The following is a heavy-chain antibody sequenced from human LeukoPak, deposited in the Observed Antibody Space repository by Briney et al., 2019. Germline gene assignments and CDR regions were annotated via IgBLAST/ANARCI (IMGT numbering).Heavy chain of an antibody. CDR3: ATSYSYDSSGSWPSPNDAFDI. V-gene: IGHV4-4*07. CDR2: IYTSGST. CDR1: SGSISSHY. J-gene: IGHJ3*02. D-gene: IGHD3-22*01. Sequence: SETLSLTCTVSSGSISSHYWSWIRQPAGKGLEWIGRIYTSGSTTYNPSLKSRVTMSIDTSKNQFSLNLNSVTAADTAVYYCATSYSYDSSGSWPSPNDAFDIWGQGTLVTVSS.